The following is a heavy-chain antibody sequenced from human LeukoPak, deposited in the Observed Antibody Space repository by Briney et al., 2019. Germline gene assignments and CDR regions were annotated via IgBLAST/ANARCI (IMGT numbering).Heavy chain of an antibody. CDR3: ARGVLYDYVWGSYRRYFDY. Sequence: VSVKVSCKASGYTFTSYGTSWVRQATGQGLEWMGWMNPNSGNTGYAQKFQGRVTITRNTSISTAYMELSSLRSEDTAVYYCARGVLYDYVWGSYRRYFDYWGQGTLVTVSS. CDR2: MNPNSGNT. D-gene: IGHD3-16*02. J-gene: IGHJ4*02. V-gene: IGHV1-8*03. CDR1: GYTFTSYG.